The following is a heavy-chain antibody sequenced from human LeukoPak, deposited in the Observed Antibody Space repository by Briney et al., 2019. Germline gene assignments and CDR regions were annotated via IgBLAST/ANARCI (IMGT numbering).Heavy chain of an antibody. CDR1: GGSISSYY. CDR3: ARDSGSWLFDY. D-gene: IGHD6-13*01. J-gene: IGHJ4*02. CDR2: IYSSGST. V-gene: IGHV4-59*01. Sequence: SETLSLTCTVSGGSISSYYWSWIRQPPGKGLEWIGYIYSSGSTNYNPSLKSRVTISVDTSKNQFSLKLSSVTAADTAVYYCARDSGSWLFDYWGQGTLVTVSS.